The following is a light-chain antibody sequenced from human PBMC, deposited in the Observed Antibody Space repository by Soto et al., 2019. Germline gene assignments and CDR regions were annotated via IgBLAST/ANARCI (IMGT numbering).Light chain of an antibody. V-gene: IGLV2-14*01. CDR3: SSYTNINTRACV. Sequence: QSVLTQPASVSGSPGQSITISCTGTSSDLGGYNYVSWYQQHPGKAPKLMIYEVTDRPSGVSNRFSGSKSGNTASLTISGLRAEDEAEYYCSSYTNINTRACVFGTGTKVTVL. J-gene: IGLJ1*01. CDR2: EVT. CDR1: SSDLGGYNY.